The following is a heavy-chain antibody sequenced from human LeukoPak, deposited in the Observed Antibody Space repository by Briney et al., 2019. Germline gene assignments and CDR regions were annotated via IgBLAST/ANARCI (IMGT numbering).Heavy chain of an antibody. CDR3: AREGLSGAGYFDY. Sequence: ASVKVSCKASGGTFSSYAISWARQAPGQGLEWMGGIIPIFGTANYAQKFRGRVTITTDESTSTAYMELSSLRSEDTAVYYCAREGLSGAGYFDYWGQGTLVTVSS. V-gene: IGHV1-69*05. D-gene: IGHD2-2*01. CDR2: IIPIFGTA. CDR1: GGTFSSYA. J-gene: IGHJ4*02.